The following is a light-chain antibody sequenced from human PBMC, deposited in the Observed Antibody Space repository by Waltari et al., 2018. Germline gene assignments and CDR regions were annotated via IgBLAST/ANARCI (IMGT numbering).Light chain of an antibody. CDR3: CSFTDTSIWV. CDR2: EVT. V-gene: IGLV2-23*02. J-gene: IGLJ3*02. Sequence: QSALTQPASVSGSPGQSITISCTGTNSDIGKYDLVSWYQQHPGKAPKPLIYEVTHRPPGVSNHCSGSKSGNTASLTISGLQPEDEANYYCCSFTDTSIWVFGGGTKLTVL. CDR1: NSDIGKYDL.